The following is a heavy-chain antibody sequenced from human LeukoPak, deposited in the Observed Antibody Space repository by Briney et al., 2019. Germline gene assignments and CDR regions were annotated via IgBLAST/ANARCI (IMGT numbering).Heavy chain of an antibody. CDR1: GFTLDDYG. Sequence: PGGSLRLSCAASGFTLDDYGMSWVRQAPGKGLEWVSGINWNGGSTGYADSVKGRFTISRDNAKNSLYLQMNSLRAEDTALYYCARVTGTINAGYFDYWGQGTLVTVSS. J-gene: IGHJ4*02. CDR3: ARVTGTINAGYFDY. D-gene: IGHD1-7*01. V-gene: IGHV3-20*04. CDR2: INWNGGST.